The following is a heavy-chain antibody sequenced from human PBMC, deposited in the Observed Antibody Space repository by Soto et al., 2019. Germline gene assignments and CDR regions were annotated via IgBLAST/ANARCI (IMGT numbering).Heavy chain of an antibody. J-gene: IGHJ5*02. Sequence: SETLSLTCTVSGGSISTGGYYWSWIRQHPGKGLEWIGYIYNSATTYYNPSLKSRVTISVDTSKNQFSLKLSSVTVADTAVYYCARETDGDYVGYFDPWGQGIQVTVSS. V-gene: IGHV4-31*03. CDR3: ARETDGDYVGYFDP. CDR1: GGSISTGGYY. D-gene: IGHD2-21*01. CDR2: IYNSATT.